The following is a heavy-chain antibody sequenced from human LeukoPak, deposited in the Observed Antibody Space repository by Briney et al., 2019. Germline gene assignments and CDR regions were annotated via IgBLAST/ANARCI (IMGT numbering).Heavy chain of an antibody. Sequence: ASVKVSCKASGYTFTNYGISWVRQAPGQGLEWMGWISADNGNTYYTQNFQGRVSMTTDTSTSTAYMEVRSLRSDDTAVFYCAGVDILTGYYFFDSWGQGTLVTVSS. CDR1: GYTFTNYG. V-gene: IGHV1-18*01. CDR2: ISADNGNT. J-gene: IGHJ4*02. D-gene: IGHD3-9*01. CDR3: AGVDILTGYYFFDS.